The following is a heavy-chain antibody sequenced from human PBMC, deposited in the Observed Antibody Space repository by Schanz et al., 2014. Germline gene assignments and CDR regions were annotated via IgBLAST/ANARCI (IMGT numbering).Heavy chain of an antibody. D-gene: IGHD5-18*01. V-gene: IGHV3-74*01. CDR1: GFTFGYNW. CDR3: VRDTAMSNTGPHFDY. Sequence: EVQLVESGGGSVQPGGSLRLSCAASGFTFGYNWMHWVRQAPGKGLVWVSRIKPDGTTTSYADSVKGRFTVSRDNAKNTLYLQMNSLRAEDTAMYYCVRDTAMSNTGPHFDYWGQGSLVTVSS. CDR2: IKPDGTTT. J-gene: IGHJ4*02.